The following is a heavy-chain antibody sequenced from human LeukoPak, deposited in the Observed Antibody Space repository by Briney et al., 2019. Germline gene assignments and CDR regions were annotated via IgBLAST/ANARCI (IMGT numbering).Heavy chain of an antibody. J-gene: IGHJ4*02. CDR2: IYYSGST. V-gene: IGHV4-4*02. CDR3: ARGRDYVWGSYRYLFDY. Sequence: PSETLSLTCAVSGGSISSSNWWSWVRQPPGKGLEWIGYIYYSGSTNYNPSLKSRVTISVDTSKNQFSLKLSSVTAADTAVYYCARGRDYVWGSYRYLFDYWGQGTLVTVSS. D-gene: IGHD3-16*02. CDR1: GGSISSSNW.